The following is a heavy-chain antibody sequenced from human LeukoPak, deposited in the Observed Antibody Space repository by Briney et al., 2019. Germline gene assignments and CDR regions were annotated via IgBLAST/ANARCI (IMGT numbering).Heavy chain of an antibody. CDR1: GFYISSSHY. J-gene: IGHJ4*02. Sequence: PSETLSLTCGVSGFYISSSHYWGWIRQPPGEGLEWIGSIYHSGSTYYNPSLQSRVTISVDTSKNQFSLTLSSLTAADTAVYYCARSLSYVSGRYYHFEYWGQGTLVTVSS. V-gene: IGHV4-38-2*01. CDR2: IYHSGST. CDR3: ARSLSYVSGRYYHFEY. D-gene: IGHD3-10*01.